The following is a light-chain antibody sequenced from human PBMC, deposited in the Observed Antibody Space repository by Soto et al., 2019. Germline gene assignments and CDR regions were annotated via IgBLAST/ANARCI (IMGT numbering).Light chain of an antibody. J-gene: IGLJ3*02. Sequence: QAVVTQPPSASGTPGQRVTISCSGSSSNIGSNTVNWYQQFPGTAPKLLIYSNNQRPSGVPDRFSGSKSGTSASLAISGLQSADEADYYCAAWDDSLNGPVFGGGTKVTVL. CDR1: SSNIGSNT. CDR2: SNN. V-gene: IGLV1-44*01. CDR3: AAWDDSLNGPV.